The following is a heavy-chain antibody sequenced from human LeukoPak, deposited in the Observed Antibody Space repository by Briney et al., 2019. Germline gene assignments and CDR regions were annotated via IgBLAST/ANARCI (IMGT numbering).Heavy chain of an antibody. CDR3: VSGPTLQYGGYRAFDY. CDR2: IRSSGSTV. Sequence: GGSLRLSCAASGFTFSDYYMSWIRQAPGKGLEWVSYIRSSGSTVYYADSVKGRFNISRDNAKNSLYLQMNSLRAEDTAVYYCVSGPTLQYGGYRAFDYWGQGTLVTVSS. J-gene: IGHJ4*02. D-gene: IGHD5-12*01. V-gene: IGHV3-11*01. CDR1: GFTFSDYY.